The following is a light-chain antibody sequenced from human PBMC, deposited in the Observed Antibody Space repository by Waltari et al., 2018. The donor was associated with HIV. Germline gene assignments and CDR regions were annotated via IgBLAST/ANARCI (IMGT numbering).Light chain of an antibody. V-gene: IGLV2-14*04. CDR1: SSDVGGYDY. Sequence: SVSGSPGQSITISCTGTSSDVGGYDYVSWYQQHPGKAPKLIIYDVTNRPSGVSNRFSGSKSGNTASLTISGLQAEDEADYYCSSYTTSSTVVFGGGTKLTVL. CDR2: DVT. J-gene: IGLJ2*01. CDR3: SSYTTSSTVV.